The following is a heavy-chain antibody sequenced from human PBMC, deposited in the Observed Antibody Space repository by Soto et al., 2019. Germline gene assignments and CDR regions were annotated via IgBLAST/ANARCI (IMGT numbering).Heavy chain of an antibody. CDR3: AKDYGSGSYFRPCDN. V-gene: IGHV3-23*01. Sequence: GGSLRLSCAASGFTFSTYAMSWVRQAPGKGLEWVSVISENGGGTYYADSVKGRFTISRDNSKNTLYLQMSGLRAEDTAVYYCAKDYGSGSYFRPCDNWGQGTLVNVSS. J-gene: IGHJ4*02. D-gene: IGHD3-10*01. CDR1: GFTFSTYA. CDR2: ISENGGGT.